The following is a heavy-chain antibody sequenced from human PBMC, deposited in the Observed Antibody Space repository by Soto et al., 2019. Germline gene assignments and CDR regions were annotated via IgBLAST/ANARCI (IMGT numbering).Heavy chain of an antibody. J-gene: IGHJ6*02. D-gene: IGHD6-13*01. V-gene: IGHV3-23*01. Sequence: EVQLLESGGGLVQPGGSLRLSCAASGFTFSSYAMSWVRQAPGKGLEWVSAISGSGGSTYYADSVKGRFTISRDNSKNTLYLQMNSLRAEDTAVYYCAKGAAAAEGYYYYGGMDVWGQGTTVTVSS. CDR2: ISGSGGST. CDR1: GFTFSSYA. CDR3: AKGAAAAEGYYYYGGMDV.